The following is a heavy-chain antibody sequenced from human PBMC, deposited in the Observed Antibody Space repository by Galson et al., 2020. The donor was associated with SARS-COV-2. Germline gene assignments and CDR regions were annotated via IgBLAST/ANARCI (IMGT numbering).Heavy chain of an antibody. CDR1: GFTFSSYW. CDR3: ARELGPGLKLQQLVRYYYGMDV. Sequence: GESLKISCAASGFTFSSYWMSWVRQAPGKGLEWVANIKQDGSEKYYVDSVKGRFTISRDNAKNSLYLQMNSLRAEDTAVYYCARELGPGLKLQQLVRYYYGMDVWGQGTTVTVSS. V-gene: IGHV3-7*01. D-gene: IGHD6-13*01. J-gene: IGHJ6*02. CDR2: IKQDGSEK.